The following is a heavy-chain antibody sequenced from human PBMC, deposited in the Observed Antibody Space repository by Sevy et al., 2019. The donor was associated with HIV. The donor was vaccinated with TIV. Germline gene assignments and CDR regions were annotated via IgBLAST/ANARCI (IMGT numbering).Heavy chain of an antibody. Sequence: SETLSLTCTVSGGSISAYHWSWIRQPPGKGLEYIGYIHYTGTTNYNPSLKSRVTISVDTSKNQFSLKLGSAPAADTALYYCARAPPVRSGDDSLNWFDPWGQGTLVTVSS. CDR2: IHYTGTT. J-gene: IGHJ5*02. V-gene: IGHV4-59*01. CDR1: GGSISAYH. CDR3: ARAPPVRSGDDSLNWFDP. D-gene: IGHD5-12*01.